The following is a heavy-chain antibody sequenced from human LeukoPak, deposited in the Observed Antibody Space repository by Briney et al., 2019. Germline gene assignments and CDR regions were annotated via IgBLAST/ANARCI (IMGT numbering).Heavy chain of an antibody. CDR3: AKGRSRDGYNYFEGHALDLDY. CDR2: ISWNSGSI. Sequence: PGGSLRLSCAASGFTFSSYTMHWVRQAPGKGLEWVSGISWNSGSIGYADSVKGRFTISRDNAKNSLYLQMNSLRAEDMALYYCAKGRSRDGYNYFEGHALDLDYWGQGTLVTVSS. D-gene: IGHD5-24*01. CDR1: GFTFSSYT. V-gene: IGHV3-9*03. J-gene: IGHJ4*02.